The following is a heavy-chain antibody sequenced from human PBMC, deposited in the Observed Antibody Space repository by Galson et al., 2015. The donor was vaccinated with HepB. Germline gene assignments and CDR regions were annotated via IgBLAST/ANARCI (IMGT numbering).Heavy chain of an antibody. J-gene: IGHJ6*02. V-gene: IGHV1-69*13. D-gene: IGHD6-6*01. CDR2: IIPIFGTA. Sequence: SVTVSCKASGGTFSSYAISWVRQAPGQGLEWMGGIIPIFGTANYAQKFQGRVTITADESTSTAYMELSSLRSEDTAVYYCARDQAARYYYYGMDVWGQGTTVTVSS. CDR3: ARDQAARYYYYGMDV. CDR1: GGTFSSYA.